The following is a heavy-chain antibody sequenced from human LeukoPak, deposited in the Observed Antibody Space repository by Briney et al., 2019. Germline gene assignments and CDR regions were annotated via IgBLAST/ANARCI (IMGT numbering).Heavy chain of an antibody. V-gene: IGHV1-2*02. J-gene: IGHJ4*02. CDR3: ARDFRRGVLDY. Sequence: ASVKVSCKASGYXXTXXYMXWVXXXPGQXLXXMGXINPNSGGTNYAQKFQGRVTMTRDTSISTAYMELSRLRSDDTAVYYCARDFRRGVLDYWGQGTLVTVSS. CDR1: GYXXTXXY. CDR2: INPNSGGT. D-gene: IGHD3-10*01.